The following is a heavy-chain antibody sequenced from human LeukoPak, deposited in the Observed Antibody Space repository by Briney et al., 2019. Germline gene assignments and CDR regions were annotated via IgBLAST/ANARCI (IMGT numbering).Heavy chain of an antibody. CDR3: ARLSIDTWFGERTGYYFDY. CDR2: IYYSGST. Sequence: SETLSLTCAVSGGSISSSSYYWGWIRQPPGKGLEWIGSIYYSGSTYYNPSLKSRVTISVDTSKSQFSLKLSSVTAADTAVYYCARLSIDTWFGERTGYYFDYWGQGTLVTVSS. J-gene: IGHJ4*02. V-gene: IGHV4-39*01. CDR1: GGSISSSSYY. D-gene: IGHD3-10*01.